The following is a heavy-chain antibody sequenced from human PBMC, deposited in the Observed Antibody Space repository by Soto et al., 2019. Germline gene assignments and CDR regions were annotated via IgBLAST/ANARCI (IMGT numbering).Heavy chain of an antibody. D-gene: IGHD1-1*01. CDR3: ARGVPSRYFDL. CDR2: INHSGST. CDR1: GASFSDSY. Sequence: QVRLQQWGAGLLKPSETLSLTCAVYGASFSDSYWNWIRHPPGKGLEWIGEINHSGSTIYNTSLESRVTISLDTSRKQFPLKMRSATAADTAVYYCARGVPSRYFDLWGRGTPVTVSS. V-gene: IGHV4-34*01. J-gene: IGHJ2*01.